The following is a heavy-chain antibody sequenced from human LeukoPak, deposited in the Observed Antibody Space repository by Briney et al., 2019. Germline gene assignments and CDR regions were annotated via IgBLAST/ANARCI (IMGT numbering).Heavy chain of an antibody. V-gene: IGHV3-74*01. Sequence: PGGSLRLSCAASGFTFSSYWMHWVRQAPGKGLVWVSRINSDGSSTSYADSVKGRFTISRDNAKNTLYLQMNSLRAEDTAVYYCARAGATGYVWGSYRYHWFDPWGQGTLVTVSS. D-gene: IGHD3-16*02. CDR2: INSDGSST. CDR1: GFTFSSYW. CDR3: ARAGATGYVWGSYRYHWFDP. J-gene: IGHJ5*02.